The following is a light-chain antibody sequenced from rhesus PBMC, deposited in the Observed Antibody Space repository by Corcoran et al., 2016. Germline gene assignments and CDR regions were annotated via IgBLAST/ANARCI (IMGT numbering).Light chain of an antibody. V-gene: IGKV1-22*01. Sequence: DIQMTQSPSSLSASVGDTVTITCRASQGISSWLAWYQQKPGKASKFLFYKATSVQSGVPSRVSVRGSGTDFTLPISSLQSEAFATYYCQQYSSRPFTFGPGTKLDIK. CDR3: QQYSSRPFT. CDR2: KAT. CDR1: QGISSW. J-gene: IGKJ3*01.